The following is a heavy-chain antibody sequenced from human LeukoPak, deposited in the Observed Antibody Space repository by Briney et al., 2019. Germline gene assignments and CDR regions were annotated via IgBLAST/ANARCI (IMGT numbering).Heavy chain of an antibody. Sequence: GRSLRLSCAASGFTFDDYVMHWVRQAPGKGLEWVSGISWSGGSIGQADSVKGRFTISRDNARNSLYLQMNSLRVEDTALYYCAKGVTSPRGYYYMDVWGKGTTVTVSS. CDR3: AKGVTSPRGYYYMDV. D-gene: IGHD1-26*01. J-gene: IGHJ6*03. CDR2: ISWSGGSI. CDR1: GFTFDDYV. V-gene: IGHV3-9*01.